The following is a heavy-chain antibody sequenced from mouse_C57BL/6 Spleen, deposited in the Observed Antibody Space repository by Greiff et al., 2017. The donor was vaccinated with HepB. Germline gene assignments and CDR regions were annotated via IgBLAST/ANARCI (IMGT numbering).Heavy chain of an antibody. J-gene: IGHJ4*01. Sequence: EVKVEESGGGLVQPGGSLSLSCAASGFTFTDYYMSWVRQPPGKALEWLGFIRNKANGYTTEYSASVKGRFTISRDNSQSILYLQMNALRAEDSATYYCARYNWAYAMDYWGQGTSVTVSS. D-gene: IGHD4-1*01. CDR3: ARYNWAYAMDY. CDR2: IRNKANGYTT. CDR1: GFTFTDYY. V-gene: IGHV7-3*01.